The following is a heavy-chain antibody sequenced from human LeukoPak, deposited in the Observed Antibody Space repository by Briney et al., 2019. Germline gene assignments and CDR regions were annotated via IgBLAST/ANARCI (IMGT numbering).Heavy chain of an antibody. CDR3: AKDLWMEKQGYYYMDV. D-gene: IGHD5-12*01. J-gene: IGHJ6*03. CDR1: GFTFSSYG. Sequence: GRSLRLSCAASGFTFSSYGMHWVRQAPGKGLEWVAFIRYDGSNKYYADSVKGRFTISRDNSKNTLYLQMNSLRAEDTAVYYCAKDLWMEKQGYYYMDVWGKGTTVTISS. V-gene: IGHV3-30*02. CDR2: IRYDGSNK.